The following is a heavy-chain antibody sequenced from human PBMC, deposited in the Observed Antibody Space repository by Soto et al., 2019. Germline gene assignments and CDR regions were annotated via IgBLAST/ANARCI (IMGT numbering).Heavy chain of an antibody. CDR2: IINNGGST. J-gene: IGHJ4*02. Sequence: PGGSLRLSCSASGFTFSSYAMHWVRQAPGKGLEYVSTIINNGGSTYYADSVKGRFTVSRDNSKNTLYLQMSSLRAEDTAVYYCVKARRGGGNSVGFDYWGQGTLVTVSS. CDR1: GFTFSSYA. CDR3: VKARRGGGNSVGFDY. V-gene: IGHV3-64D*08. D-gene: IGHD2-21*02.